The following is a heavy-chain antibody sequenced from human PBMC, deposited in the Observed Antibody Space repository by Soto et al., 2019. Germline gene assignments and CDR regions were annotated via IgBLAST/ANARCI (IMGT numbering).Heavy chain of an antibody. V-gene: IGHV3-7*05. CDR1: GFTFSSYW. J-gene: IGHJ6*02. CDR2: IKQDGSEK. CDR3: AKDRAARLGYYYGMDV. D-gene: IGHD6-6*01. Sequence: EVQLVESGGGLVQPGGSLRLSCAASGFTFSSYWMSWVRQATGKGLERVANIKQDGSEKYYVDSVKGRFTISRDNDKNSLYLQMNSLRAEDTAVYYCAKDRAARLGYYYGMDVWGQGTTVTVSS.